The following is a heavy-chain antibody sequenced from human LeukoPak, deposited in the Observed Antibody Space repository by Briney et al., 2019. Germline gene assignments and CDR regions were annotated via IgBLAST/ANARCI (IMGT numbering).Heavy chain of an antibody. D-gene: IGHD6-13*01. CDR2: INPSGGST. Sequence: ASVKVSCKASGYTFTSYYMHWVRQAHGQGLEWMGIINPSGGSTSYAQKFQGRVTMTRDTSTSTVYMELSSLRSEDTAVYYCARGSIAAAGTMGHFDYWGQGTLVTVSS. V-gene: IGHV1-46*01. CDR3: ARGSIAAAGTMGHFDY. CDR1: GYTFTSYY. J-gene: IGHJ4*02.